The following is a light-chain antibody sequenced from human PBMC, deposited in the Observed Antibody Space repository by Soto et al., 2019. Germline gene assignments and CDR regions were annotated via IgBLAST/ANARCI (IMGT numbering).Light chain of an antibody. V-gene: IGKV3-15*01. CDR3: QQYHNWPIT. Sequence: EIVMTQSPATLSVSPGESATLSCRASQSVSSNLAWHQQKPGQAPRTLMYDASTRATGISARFSGSGSGTEFTLTISSLQSEDFAVYYCQQYHNWPITYGGGTKVDIK. CDR1: QSVSSN. CDR2: DAS. J-gene: IGKJ4*01.